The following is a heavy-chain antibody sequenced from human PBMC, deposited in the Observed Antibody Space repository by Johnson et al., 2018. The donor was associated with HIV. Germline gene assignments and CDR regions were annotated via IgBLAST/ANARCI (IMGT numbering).Heavy chain of an antibody. CDR1: GFTFSS. D-gene: IGHD3-22*01. CDR2: ISYDGSNK. CDR3: AREHRYYYDSSGYYRGDAFDI. Sequence: QVQLVESGGGVVQPGRSLRLSCAASGFTFSSMHWDRQAPGKGLEWVAVISYDGSNKYYADSVKGRFTISRDNSKNTLYLQMNSLRAEDTAVYYCAREHRYYYDSSGYYRGDAFDIWGQGTMVTVSS. V-gene: IGHV3-30-3*01. J-gene: IGHJ3*02.